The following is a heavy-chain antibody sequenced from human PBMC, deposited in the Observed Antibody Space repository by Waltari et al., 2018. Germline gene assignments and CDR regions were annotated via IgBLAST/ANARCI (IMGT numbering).Heavy chain of an antibody. Sequence: QLQLQGSGPGQVNPSETLSLTCTFSGDSISSSRYDWGWIRQPPGKGLDWIGRIYYSGSTYYNPSLKSRLSISVDTPKNQFSLKLSSVTAADAAIYYCARLRSNMTPFDPWGQGTLVTVSS. J-gene: IGHJ5*02. CDR1: GDSISSSRYD. D-gene: IGHD2-8*01. CDR3: ARLRSNMTPFDP. V-gene: IGHV4-39*01. CDR2: IYYSGST.